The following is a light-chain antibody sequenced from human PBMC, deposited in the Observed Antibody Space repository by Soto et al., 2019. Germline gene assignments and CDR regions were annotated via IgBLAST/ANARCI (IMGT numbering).Light chain of an antibody. CDR3: QQRSNWPT. CDR2: DAS. J-gene: IGKJ4*01. V-gene: IGKV3-11*01. CDR1: QSVGSN. Sequence: ETVLTQSPATLSLSPWEGATLSCRASQSVGSNLAWYQQTPGQPPRLLIYDASNRATGIPARFSGSGSGTDFTLTISSLEPEDFAVYYCQQRSNWPTFGGGTKVDIK.